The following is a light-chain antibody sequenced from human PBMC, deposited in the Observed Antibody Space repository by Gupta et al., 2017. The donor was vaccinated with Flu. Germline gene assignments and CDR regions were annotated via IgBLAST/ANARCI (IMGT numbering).Light chain of an antibody. J-gene: IGLJ3*02. Sequence: QTVVTQEPSSSVSPGGTVTLTCGLSSGSVSTNFYPSWYQQTPGQAPRTLIYNTNTLSSGVPDRFSGSILGNKAALIITGAQADDESDYYCVLYMGSGSWVFGGGTKLTVL. CDR1: SGSVSTNFY. CDR3: VLYMGSGSWV. CDR2: NTN. V-gene: IGLV8-61*01.